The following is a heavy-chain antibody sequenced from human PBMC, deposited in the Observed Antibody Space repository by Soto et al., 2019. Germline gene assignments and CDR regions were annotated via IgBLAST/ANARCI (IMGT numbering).Heavy chain of an antibody. Sequence: GASVKVSCKASGGTFSSYTISWVRQAPGQGLEWMGRIIPILGIANYAQKFQGRVTITADKSTSTAYMELSSLRSEDTAVYYCARDLGDRDSSSVLGYWGQGTLVTVSS. CDR1: GGTFSSYT. CDR2: IIPILGIA. CDR3: ARDLGDRDSSSVLGY. J-gene: IGHJ4*02. V-gene: IGHV1-69*04. D-gene: IGHD6-6*01.